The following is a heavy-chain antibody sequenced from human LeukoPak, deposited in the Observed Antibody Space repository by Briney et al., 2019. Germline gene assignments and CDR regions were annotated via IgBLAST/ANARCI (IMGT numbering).Heavy chain of an antibody. CDR1: GDSVSSNSAA. D-gene: IGHD3-3*01. Sequence: SQTLSLTCAISGDSVSSNSAAWNWIRQSPSRGLEWLGRTYYRSKWYNDYAVSVKSRITINPDTSKNQFSLQLNSVTPEDTAVYYCARANYDFWSGYYGYYYYYGMDVWGQGTTATVSS. V-gene: IGHV6-1*01. CDR2: TYYRSKWYN. J-gene: IGHJ6*02. CDR3: ARANYDFWSGYYGYYYYYGMDV.